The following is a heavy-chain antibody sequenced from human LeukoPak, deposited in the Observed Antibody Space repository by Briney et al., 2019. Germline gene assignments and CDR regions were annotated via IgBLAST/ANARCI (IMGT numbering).Heavy chain of an antibody. V-gene: IGHV3-20*04. D-gene: IGHD6-13*01. Sequence: GGSLRLSCAASGFTFASYDISWVRQAPGKGLEWVSCINWSGGSTGYADSVKGRFTISRDNAKNSLYLQMNSLRAEDTAVYYCGRGTSITAVGDESDNWGQGTLGTVS. CDR2: INWSGGST. J-gene: IGHJ4*02. CDR3: GRGTSITAVGDESDN. CDR1: GFTFASYD.